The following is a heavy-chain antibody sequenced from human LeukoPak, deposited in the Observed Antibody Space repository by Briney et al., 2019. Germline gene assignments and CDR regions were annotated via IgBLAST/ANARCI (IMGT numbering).Heavy chain of an antibody. V-gene: IGHV3-23*01. CDR1: GFTFSSYA. CDR3: ATMVTSPTYYYDSSGYEGY. D-gene: IGHD3-22*01. CDR2: ISGSGGST. Sequence: GGSLRLSCAASGFTFSSYAMSRVRQAPGKGLEWVSAISGSGGSTYYADSVKGRFTISRDNSKNTLYLQMNSLRAEDTAVYYCATMVTSPTYYYDSSGYEGYWGQGTLVTVSS. J-gene: IGHJ4*02.